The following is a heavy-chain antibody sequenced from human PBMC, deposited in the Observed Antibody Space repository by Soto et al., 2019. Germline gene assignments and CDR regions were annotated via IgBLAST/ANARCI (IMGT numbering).Heavy chain of an antibody. CDR3: ARDGKVPAATHYYYYGMDV. D-gene: IGHD2-2*01. V-gene: IGHV1-69*13. J-gene: IGHJ6*02. Sequence: SVKVSCKXSGGTFSSYAISWVRQAPGQGLEWMGGIIPIFGTANYAQKFQGRVTITADESTSTAYMELSSLRSEDTAVYYCARDGKVPAATHYYYYGMDVWGQGTTVTVSS. CDR2: IIPIFGTA. CDR1: GGTFSSYA.